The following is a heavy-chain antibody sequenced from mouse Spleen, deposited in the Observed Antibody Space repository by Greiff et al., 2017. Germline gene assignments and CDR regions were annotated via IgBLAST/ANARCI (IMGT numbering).Heavy chain of an antibody. D-gene: IGHD2-2*01. Sequence: QVQLKQPGAELVMPGASVKLSCKASGYTFTSYWMHWVKQRPGQGLEWIGEIDPSDSYTNYNQKFKGKATLTVDKSSSTAYMQLSSLTSEDSAVYYCARGERLRQGYYFDYWGQGTTLTVSS. CDR1: GYTFTSYW. CDR3: ARGERLRQGYYFDY. CDR2: IDPSDSYT. V-gene: IGHV1-69*01. J-gene: IGHJ2*01.